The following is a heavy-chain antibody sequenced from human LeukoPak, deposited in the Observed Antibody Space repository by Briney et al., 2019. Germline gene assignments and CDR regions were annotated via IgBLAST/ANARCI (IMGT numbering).Heavy chain of an antibody. D-gene: IGHD4-17*01. V-gene: IGHV4-4*09. CDR1: GGSISSYY. CDR2: IYTSGST. J-gene: IGHJ4*02. CDR3: ARHSYGDYLFYFDY. Sequence: SETLSLTCTVSGGSISSYYWSWIRQPPGKGLEWIGYIYTSGSTNYNPSLKSRVTISVDTSKNQFSLKLSSVTAADTAVYYCARHSYGDYLFYFDYWGQGTLVTVSS.